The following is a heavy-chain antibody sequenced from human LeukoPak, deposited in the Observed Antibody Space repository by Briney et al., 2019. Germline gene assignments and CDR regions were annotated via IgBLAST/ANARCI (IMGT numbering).Heavy chain of an antibody. CDR2: IKQDGSEK. D-gene: IGHD3-10*01. J-gene: IGHJ5*02. Sequence: PGGSLRLSCAASGFTFSSYWMSWVRQAPGKGLEWVANIKQDGSEKYYVDSVKGRFTISRDNAKNSLYLQMNSLRAEDTAVYYSARGDDYYGSGSYYWWFDPWGQGTLVTVSS. V-gene: IGHV3-7*01. CDR1: GFTFSSYW. CDR3: ARGDDYYGSGSYYWWFDP.